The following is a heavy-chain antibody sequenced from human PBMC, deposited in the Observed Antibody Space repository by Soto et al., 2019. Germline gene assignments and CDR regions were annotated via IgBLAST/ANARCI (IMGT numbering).Heavy chain of an antibody. D-gene: IGHD3-9*01. CDR1: GFSLSTSGVG. CDR2: IYWDDGK. Sequence: QITLKESGPTLVKPTQTLTLTCTFSGFSLSTSGVGVAWIRQTPGKALEWLALIYWDDGKRYSPSLKTRLNITKDTTKSQVVLTLTNVDPVDTATYYCAHKPAYDITTGKYPFDYWGQGTLGTVSA. CDR3: AHKPAYDITTGKYPFDY. J-gene: IGHJ4*02. V-gene: IGHV2-5*02.